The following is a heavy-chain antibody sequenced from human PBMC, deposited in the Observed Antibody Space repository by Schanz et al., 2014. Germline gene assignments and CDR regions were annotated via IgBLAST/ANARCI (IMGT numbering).Heavy chain of an antibody. CDR1: GFAFSSFA. J-gene: IGHJ3*02. D-gene: IGHD3-10*01. CDR2: ISGSGGST. CDR3: AKGRFGELSAFDI. Sequence: EVQLVESGGGLVKPGGSLRLSCVASGFAFSSFAMTWVRQAPGKGLEWVIVISGSGGSTYYADSVKGRFTISRDNSKNTLYLQMNSLRAEDTAVYYCAKGRFGELSAFDIWGQGTMVTVSS. V-gene: IGHV3-23*04.